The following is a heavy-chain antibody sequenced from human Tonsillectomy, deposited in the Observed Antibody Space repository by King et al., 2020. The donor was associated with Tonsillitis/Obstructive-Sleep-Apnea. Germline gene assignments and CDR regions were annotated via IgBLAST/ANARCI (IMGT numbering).Heavy chain of an antibody. D-gene: IGHD2-2*02. Sequence: VQLVESGGGLVQPGGSLRLSCAASGFTFSSYAMSWVRQAPGKGLEWVSAISGSGGSTYYADSVKGRFTISRDNSKNTLYLQMNSLRAEDTAVYYCAKAGPGYCSRTSCYMFDYWGQGTLVTVSS. CDR3: AKAGPGYCSRTSCYMFDY. J-gene: IGHJ4*02. V-gene: IGHV3-23*04. CDR1: GFTFSSYA. CDR2: ISGSGGST.